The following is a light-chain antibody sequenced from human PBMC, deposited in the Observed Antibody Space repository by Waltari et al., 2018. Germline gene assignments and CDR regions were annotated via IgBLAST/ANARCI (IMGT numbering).Light chain of an antibody. CDR2: DAS. J-gene: IGKJ2*01. V-gene: IGKV3-11*01. Sequence: IVLTQSPATLSSSPGERATLSCRASQSVGSYLAWYQQKPGQVPRLLIYDASSRATGVPARFSGSGSGTEFTLTISSLEPEDFAVYYCQQRNIWPNTFGQGTKLEIK. CDR1: QSVGSY. CDR3: QQRNIWPNT.